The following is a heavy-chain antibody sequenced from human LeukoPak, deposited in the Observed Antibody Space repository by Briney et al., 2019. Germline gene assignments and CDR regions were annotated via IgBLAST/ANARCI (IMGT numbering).Heavy chain of an antibody. J-gene: IGHJ4*02. V-gene: IGHV3-48*02. D-gene: IGHD2-15*01. Sequence: GGSLRLSCAASGFTFSSYSMNGVRQAPGKGLEWVSFISSSSSTIYYADSVKGRFTISRDNAKDSLFLQMNSLRDEDTAVYYCARGYCSGGICYSGVYWGQGTLVTVSS. CDR1: GFTFSSYS. CDR3: ARGYCSGGICYSGVY. CDR2: ISSSSSTI.